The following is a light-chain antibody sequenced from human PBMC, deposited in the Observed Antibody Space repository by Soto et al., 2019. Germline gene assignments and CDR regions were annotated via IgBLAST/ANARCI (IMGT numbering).Light chain of an antibody. CDR3: GTWDSSLSAEDV. V-gene: IGLV1-51*01. J-gene: IGLJ1*01. CDR2: DNN. CDR1: SSNIVNNY. Sequence: QSVLTQPPSVSAAPGQKVTISCSGSSSNIVNNYVSWYQHLPRTAPKLLIYDNNKRPSGIPDRFSGSKSGTSATLGITGLQTGDEADYYCGTWDSSLSAEDVFGTGTKLTVL.